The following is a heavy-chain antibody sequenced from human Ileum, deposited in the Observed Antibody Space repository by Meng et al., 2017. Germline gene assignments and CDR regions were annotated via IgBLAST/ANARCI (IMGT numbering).Heavy chain of an antibody. Sequence: GSLRLSCTVSGGSVSTGSHYWTWIRQPPGKGLEWIGYIYYTGNINYNPSLKSRVTISVDTSNNQFSLKLSSVTAADTAVYYCATDSGGSFAHWGQGTRVTVSS. CDR2: IYYTGNI. J-gene: IGHJ4*02. V-gene: IGHV4-61*01. CDR1: GGSVSTGSHY. D-gene: IGHD2-15*01. CDR3: ATDSGGSFAH.